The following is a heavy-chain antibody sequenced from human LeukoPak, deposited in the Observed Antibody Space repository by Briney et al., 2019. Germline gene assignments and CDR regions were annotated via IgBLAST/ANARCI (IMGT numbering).Heavy chain of an antibody. V-gene: IGHV3-73*01. D-gene: IGHD5-18*01. CDR1: GFTFCGPR. J-gene: IGHJ4*02. CDR3: SRPGYNYGDDY. CDR2: IRRKANRHAA. Sequence: GGALRLSCAASGFTFCGPRIHWVRQAAGKGLEWVGRIRRKANRHAAVYAESVKDRLSISRDDSKNTALLQMNSLNTENTAVYYGSRPGYNYGDDYWGQGTQVTVSS.